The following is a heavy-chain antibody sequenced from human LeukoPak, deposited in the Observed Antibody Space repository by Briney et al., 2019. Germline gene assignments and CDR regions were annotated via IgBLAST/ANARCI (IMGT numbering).Heavy chain of an antibody. Sequence: RGSLRLSRVPSLFTLTGNNMSSGPHAPGKGVEWGSDIYRAGSTYSADSVKSSFTISRDNSKNTLYLQMNSLRAADTAVYYCASGSGSYRTPYYYMDVGGTGTAATVS. CDR3: ASGSGSYRTPYYYMDV. D-gene: IGHD3-10*01. CDR1: LFTLTGNN. J-gene: IGHJ6*03. CDR2: IYRAGST. V-gene: IGHV3-53*01.